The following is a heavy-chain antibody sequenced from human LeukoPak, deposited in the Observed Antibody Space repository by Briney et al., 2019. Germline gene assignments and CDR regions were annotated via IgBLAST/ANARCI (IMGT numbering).Heavy chain of an antibody. D-gene: IGHD2-2*03. Sequence: GGSLRLSCAASGFTFSSYDMHWVHQATGKGLEWVSAIGTAGDTYYPGPVKGRFTISRENAKNSLYLQMNSLRAEDTAVYYCARVDPVSHPDAFDIWGQGTMVTVSS. CDR3: ARVDPVSHPDAFDI. J-gene: IGHJ3*02. CDR1: GFTFSSYD. V-gene: IGHV3-13*01. CDR2: IGTAGDT.